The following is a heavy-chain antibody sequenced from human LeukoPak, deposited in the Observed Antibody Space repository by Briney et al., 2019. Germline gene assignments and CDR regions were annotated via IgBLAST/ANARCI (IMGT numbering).Heavy chain of an antibody. D-gene: IGHD3-22*01. CDR1: GFTFSNYW. Sequence: PGGSLRLSCAASGFTFSNYWMHWVRQAPGKGLVWVSRINRDGSSIRYADSVKGRFTISRDDAKNTLYLQMNSLRAEDTAVYYCAGPSYYYDSSGYLGYWGQGTLVTVSS. J-gene: IGHJ4*02. V-gene: IGHV3-74*01. CDR3: AGPSYYYDSSGYLGY. CDR2: INRDGSSI.